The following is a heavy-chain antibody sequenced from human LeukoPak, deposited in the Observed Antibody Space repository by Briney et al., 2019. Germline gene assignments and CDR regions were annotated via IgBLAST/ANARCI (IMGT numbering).Heavy chain of an antibody. J-gene: IGHJ5*02. CDR1: GYTFTGYY. CDR2: INPNSGGT. CDR3: ASGRRVRGRLQVVSWFDP. Sequence: ASVKVSCKASGYTFTGYYMHWVRQAPGQGLEWMGWINPNSGGTNYAQKFQGGVTMTRDTSISTAYMELSRLRSDDTAVYYCASGRRVRGRLQVVSWFDPWGQGTLVTVSS. V-gene: IGHV1-2*02. D-gene: IGHD4-11*01.